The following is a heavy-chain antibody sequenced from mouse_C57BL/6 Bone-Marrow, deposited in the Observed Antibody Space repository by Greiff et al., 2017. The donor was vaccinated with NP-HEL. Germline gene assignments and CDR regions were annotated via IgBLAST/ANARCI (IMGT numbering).Heavy chain of an antibody. Sequence: QVQLQQPGAELVRPGSSVKLSCKASGYTFTSYWMDWVKQRPGQGLEWIGNIYPSDSETHYNQKFKDKATLTVDKSSSTAYMQLSSLTSEDSAVYYCARRGGYRLLWYFDVWGTGTTVTVSS. CDR3: ARRGGYRLLWYFDV. J-gene: IGHJ1*03. CDR1: GYTFTSYW. V-gene: IGHV1-61*01. CDR2: IYPSDSET. D-gene: IGHD1-1*01.